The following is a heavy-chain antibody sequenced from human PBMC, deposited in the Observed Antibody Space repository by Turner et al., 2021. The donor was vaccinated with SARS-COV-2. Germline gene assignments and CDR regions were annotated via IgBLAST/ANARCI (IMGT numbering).Heavy chain of an antibody. Sequence: GQPLGSGGGLVQPGGSLGLSCAAPGLPFSSYDMHWVRQATGKGLEWVSGIGTAGDPYYPGSVKGRFTITRENAKNSLYLQMNSLRAGDTAVDYCARGRGYCSSTSCYTNDAFDIWGQGTMVTISS. J-gene: IGHJ3*02. V-gene: IGHV3-13*05. D-gene: IGHD2-2*02. CDR2: IGTAGDP. CDR1: GLPFSSYD. CDR3: ARGRGYCSSTSCYTNDAFDI.